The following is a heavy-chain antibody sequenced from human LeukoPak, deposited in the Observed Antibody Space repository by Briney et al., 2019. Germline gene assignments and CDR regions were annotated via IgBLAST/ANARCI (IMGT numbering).Heavy chain of an antibody. Sequence: SETLSLTCSVSGAYITTYYWSWIRQSPAKGLEWIGYIYYNGGTNYNPSLKSRVAISIDASKNQFSLRLTSATAADTAVYYCARDNPANYFDPWGQGTLVTVSS. CDR1: GAYITTYY. D-gene: IGHD4/OR15-4a*01. CDR2: IYYNGGT. V-gene: IGHV4-59*01. CDR3: ARDNPANYFDP. J-gene: IGHJ5*02.